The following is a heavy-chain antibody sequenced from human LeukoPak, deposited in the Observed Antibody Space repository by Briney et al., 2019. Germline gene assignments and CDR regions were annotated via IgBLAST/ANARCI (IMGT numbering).Heavy chain of an antibody. CDR1: GFTFSSYG. V-gene: IGHV3-23*01. Sequence: PGGSLRLSCAASGFTFSSYGMSWVRQAPGKGLEWVSAISGSGGSTYYADSVKGRFTISRDNSKNTLYLQMNSLRAEDTAVYYCAKDCGTMVRGVIKWFDPWGQGTLVTVSS. CDR3: AKDCGTMVRGVIKWFDP. J-gene: IGHJ5*02. CDR2: ISGSGGST. D-gene: IGHD3-10*01.